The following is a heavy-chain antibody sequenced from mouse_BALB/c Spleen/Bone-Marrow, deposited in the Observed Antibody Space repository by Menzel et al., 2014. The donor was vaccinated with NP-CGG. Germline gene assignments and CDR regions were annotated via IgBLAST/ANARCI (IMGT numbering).Heavy chain of an antibody. Sequence: VQLQQSGAELVKPGASVKSSCTASGFNIKDTYMHWVKQRPEQGLEWIGRIDPANGNTKYDPKFQGKATITADTSSNTAYLQLSSLTSEDTAVYYCARWKYYAMDYWGQGTSVTVSS. V-gene: IGHV14-3*02. CDR2: IDPANGNT. CDR1: GFNIKDTY. CDR3: ARWKYYAMDY. J-gene: IGHJ4*01.